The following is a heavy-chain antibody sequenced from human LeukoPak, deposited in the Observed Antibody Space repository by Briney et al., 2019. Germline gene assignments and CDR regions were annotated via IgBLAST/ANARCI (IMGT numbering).Heavy chain of an antibody. Sequence: PGGSPRLSCAASGFTFSDYYMRWIRQAPGKGLEWVSYISSSGSTIYYADSVKGRFTISRDNAKNSLYLQMNSLRAEDTAVYYCARAENAFGGVIAYYYYYMDVWGKGTTVTVSS. V-gene: IGHV3-11*04. J-gene: IGHJ6*03. D-gene: IGHD3-16*02. CDR3: ARAENAFGGVIAYYYYYMDV. CDR1: GFTFSDYY. CDR2: ISSSGSTI.